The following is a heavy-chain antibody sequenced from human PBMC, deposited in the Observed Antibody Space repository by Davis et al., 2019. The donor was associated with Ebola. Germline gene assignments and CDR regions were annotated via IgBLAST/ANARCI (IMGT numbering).Heavy chain of an antibody. CDR2: IYSGGST. CDR3: ASGGGYYYYGMDV. Sequence: GESLKISCAASGFTFSSYAMHWVRQAPGKGLEWVSVIYSGGSTYYADSVKGRFTISRHNSKNTLYLQMNSLRAEDTAVYYCASGGGYYYYGMDVWSQGTTVTVSS. D-gene: IGHD2-15*01. J-gene: IGHJ6*02. V-gene: IGHV3-53*04. CDR1: GFTFSSYA.